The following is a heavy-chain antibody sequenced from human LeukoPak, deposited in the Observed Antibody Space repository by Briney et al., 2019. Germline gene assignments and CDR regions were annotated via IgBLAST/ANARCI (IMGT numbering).Heavy chain of an antibody. CDR2: IDTSGST. D-gene: IGHD3-9*01. J-gene: IGHJ4*02. V-gene: IGHV4-61*09. CDR1: GGSISSGSYS. CDR3: ARRLGITHFDY. Sequence: PSQTLSLTCTVSGGSISSGSYSWNWIRQPAGKGLEWIGHIDTSGSTNDNPSLKSRVAISVNTSKNQFSLKLGSVTAADTAVYYCARRLGITHFDYWGQGTLVTVSS.